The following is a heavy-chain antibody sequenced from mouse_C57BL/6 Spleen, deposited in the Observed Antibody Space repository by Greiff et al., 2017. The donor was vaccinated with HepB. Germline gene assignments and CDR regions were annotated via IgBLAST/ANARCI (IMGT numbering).Heavy chain of an antibody. CDR3: TGLLWFQLYFDY. J-gene: IGHJ2*01. V-gene: IGHV6-3*01. Sequence: EVKLVESGGGLVQPGGSMKLSCVASGFTFSNYWMNWVRQSPEKGLEWVAQIRLKSDNYATHYAESVKGRFTISRDDSKSSVYLQMNNLRAEDTGIYYCTGLLWFQLYFDYWGQGTTLTVSS. D-gene: IGHD2-9*01. CDR2: IRLKSDNYAT. CDR1: GFTFSNYW.